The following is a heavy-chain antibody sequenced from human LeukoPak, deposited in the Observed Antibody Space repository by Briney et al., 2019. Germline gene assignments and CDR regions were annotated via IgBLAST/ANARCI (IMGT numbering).Heavy chain of an antibody. CDR2: IHSIGST. CDR1: GGSIGSGSFF. D-gene: IGHD6-19*01. V-gene: IGHV4-39*01. Sequence: SETLSLTCTLSGGSIGSGSFFWGWIRQPPGKGLEWLGSIHSIGSTYYNPSLKSRLTISVDTSKNQFSLKLSFVTAPDTAVYYCATTSYISGWHWNFDYWGQGTLVTVSS. CDR3: ATTSYISGWHWNFDY. J-gene: IGHJ4*02.